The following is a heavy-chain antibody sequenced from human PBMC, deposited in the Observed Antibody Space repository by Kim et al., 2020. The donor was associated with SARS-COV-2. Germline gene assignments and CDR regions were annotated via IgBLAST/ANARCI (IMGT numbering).Heavy chain of an antibody. V-gene: IGHV3-30*04. CDR1: GFTFSSYA. CDR3: ARGSRGGFNWYFDL. J-gene: IGHJ2*01. Sequence: GGSLRLSCAASGFTFSSYAMHWVRQAPGKGLEWVAVISYDGSNKYYVDSVKGRFTISRDNSKNTLYLQMNSLRAEDTVVYYCARGSRGGFNWYFDLWGRGNLVTVSS. D-gene: IGHD3-16*01. CDR2: ISYDGSNK.